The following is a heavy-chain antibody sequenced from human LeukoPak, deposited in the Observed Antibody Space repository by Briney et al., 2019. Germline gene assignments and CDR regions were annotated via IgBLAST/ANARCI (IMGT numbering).Heavy chain of an antibody. J-gene: IGHJ4*02. Sequence: GGSLRLSCAASGFTFSSYSMNWVRQAPGKGLEWVSSISSSSSYIYYADSVKGRFTISRDNAKNSLYPQMNSLRAEDTAVYYCARERVIVVVPAATFDYWGQGTLVTVSS. CDR2: ISSSSSYI. D-gene: IGHD2-2*01. CDR3: ARERVIVVVPAATFDY. CDR1: GFTFSSYS. V-gene: IGHV3-21*01.